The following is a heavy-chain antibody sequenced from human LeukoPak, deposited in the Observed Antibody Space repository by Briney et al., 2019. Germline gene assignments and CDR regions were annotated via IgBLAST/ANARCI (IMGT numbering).Heavy chain of an antibody. CDR3: VVVVEPPDSDGFDV. V-gene: IGHV3-74*01. Sequence: GGSLRLSCVASGFTFGNSWVHRVRQAPGKGLVWVSLINADGSTATYADSVKGRFTISRDNARNTLSLQMNSLTIEDTAVYYCVVVVEPPDSDGFDVWGQGTMITVSS. CDR2: INADGSTA. CDR1: GFTFGNSW. D-gene: IGHD1-14*01. J-gene: IGHJ3*01.